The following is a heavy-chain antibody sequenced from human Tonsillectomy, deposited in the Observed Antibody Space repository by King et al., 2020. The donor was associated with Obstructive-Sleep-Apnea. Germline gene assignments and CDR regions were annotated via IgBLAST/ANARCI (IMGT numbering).Heavy chain of an antibody. CDR3: ARGGDGYNSWFDP. Sequence: QVQLVESGGGVVQPGRSLRLSCAASGFTFSGSGMHWVRQAPGKGLEWVAVIWHDGSNKYYGDSVKGRFTISRDNSQNTLYLQMNSLRAEDTAVYYCARGGDGYNSWFDPWGQGTLVTVSS. J-gene: IGHJ5*02. CDR1: GFTFSGSG. D-gene: IGHD5-24*01. CDR2: IWHDGSNK. V-gene: IGHV3-33*01.